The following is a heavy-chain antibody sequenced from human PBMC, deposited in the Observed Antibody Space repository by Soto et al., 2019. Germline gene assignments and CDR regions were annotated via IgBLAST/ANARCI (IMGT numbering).Heavy chain of an antibody. D-gene: IGHD3-22*01. CDR1: CRWG. Sequence: CRWGLHRVNKTPGKGLEWVAVIWYDGSNKYYADSVKGRFTISRDNSKNTLYLQMNSLRAEDTAVYYCARVGPNYYDSSGYYGNDAFDIWGQWTMVTVSS. V-gene: IGHV3-33*01. CDR2: IWYDGSNK. J-gene: IGHJ3*02. CDR3: ARVGPNYYDSSGYYGNDAFDI.